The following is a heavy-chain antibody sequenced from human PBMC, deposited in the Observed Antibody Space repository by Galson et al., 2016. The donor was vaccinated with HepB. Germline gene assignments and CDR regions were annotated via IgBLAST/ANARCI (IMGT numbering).Heavy chain of an antibody. CDR2: FCYTGIT. D-gene: IGHD2-21*01. CDR3: VDYCGGVACPDY. CDR1: GGSVTNHQYC. V-gene: IGHV4-39*01. J-gene: IGHJ4*02. Sequence: SETLSLTCIVSGGSVTNHQYCWGWVRQAPGKGLEWIASFCYTGITYYNPSLRSRLTMDVDTSKFQLSLHLRSVAAADTAVYYCVDYCGGVACPDYWGQGTLVTVSS.